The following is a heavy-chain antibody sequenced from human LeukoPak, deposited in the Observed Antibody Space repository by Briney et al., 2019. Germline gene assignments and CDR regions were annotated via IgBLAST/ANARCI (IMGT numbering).Heavy chain of an antibody. CDR3: ARGRHYYDSSGYQSPFDY. J-gene: IGHJ4*02. V-gene: IGHV3-9*01. D-gene: IGHD3-22*01. CDR2: ISWNSGSI. CDR1: GFTFDDYA. Sequence: GGSLRLSCAASGFTFDDYAMHWVRQAPGKGLEWVSGISWNSGSIGYADSVKGRFTISRDNAKNSLYLQMNSLRAEDTAVYYCARGRHYYDSSGYQSPFDYWGQGTLVTVSS.